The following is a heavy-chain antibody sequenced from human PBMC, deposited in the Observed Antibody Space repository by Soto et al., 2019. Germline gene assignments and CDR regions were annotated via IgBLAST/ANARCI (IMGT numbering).Heavy chain of an antibody. J-gene: IGHJ4*02. V-gene: IGHV3-30*03. Sequence: QVQLVESGGGVVQPGWSLRLSCAASEFTFSNIGTHWVRQAPGKGLEWVAFISNDESDTYYVDSVKGRFSISRDNSQNTLYLKMNSLRGEDTAVYYCVTGHWNYFDYWGQGTLVTVSS. D-gene: IGHD3-3*01. CDR3: VTGHWNYFDY. CDR2: ISNDESDT. CDR1: EFTFSNIG.